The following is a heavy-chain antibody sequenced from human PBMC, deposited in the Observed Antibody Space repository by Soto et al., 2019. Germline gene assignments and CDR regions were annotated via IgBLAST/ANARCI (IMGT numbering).Heavy chain of an antibody. J-gene: IGHJ6*02. V-gene: IGHV3-11*05. Sequence: QVQLVESGGGLLRPGGPLRLSVEASGFTLRASSLTGFRQAPGKGLEWLSYIDSSTKYTNYADSVKGRFTISRDNAKNSLYLQMNSLRADDTAVYYCAREYYYTMDVWGQGTMVTVSS. CDR3: AREYYYTMDV. CDR1: GFTLRASS. CDR2: IDSSTKYT.